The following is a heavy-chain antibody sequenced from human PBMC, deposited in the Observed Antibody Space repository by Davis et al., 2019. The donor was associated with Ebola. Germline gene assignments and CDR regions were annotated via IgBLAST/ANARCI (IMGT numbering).Heavy chain of an antibody. D-gene: IGHD3-22*01. CDR2: IYYSGST. CDR3: ARMYYYDSSGYYPYYYYYMDV. V-gene: IGHV4-59*01. J-gene: IGHJ6*03. Sequence: MPSETLSLTCTVSGGSISSYYWSWIRQPPGKGLEWIGYIYYSGSTNYNPSLKSRVTISVDTSKNQFSLKLSPVTAADTAVYYCARMYYYDSSGYYPYYYYYMDVWGKGTTVTVSS. CDR1: GGSISSYY.